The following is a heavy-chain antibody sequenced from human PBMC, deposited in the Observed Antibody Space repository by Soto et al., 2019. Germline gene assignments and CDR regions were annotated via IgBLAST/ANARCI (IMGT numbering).Heavy chain of an antibody. V-gene: IGHV4-39*01. D-gene: IGHD2-15*01. Sequence: SETLSLTCTVSGGSISDISYCWGWIRQPPGKGLQWIGCMFYSGATYYNPSLKNRVALSVDTSNNEFSLKLVSVTAPDTAVYYCARHKSGSDWLDPWGQGTLVTVSS. CDR1: GGSISDISYC. CDR3: ARHKSGSDWLDP. J-gene: IGHJ5*02. CDR2: MFYSGAT.